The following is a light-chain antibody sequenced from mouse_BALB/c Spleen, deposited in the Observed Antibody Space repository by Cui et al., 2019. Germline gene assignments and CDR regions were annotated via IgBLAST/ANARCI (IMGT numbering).Light chain of an antibody. CDR2: STS. CDR1: PSVSY. J-gene: IGKJ2*01. V-gene: IGKV4-80*01. CDR3: HQWSSYHT. Sequence: QSVLTQSPAIMPAARGEESTLTCSASPSVSYMHWYQQKSGTSPKLLIYSTSNLASGVPSRFSGSGSGTFYSLTISSVEAEDAADYYCHQWSSYHTFGGGTKLEIK.